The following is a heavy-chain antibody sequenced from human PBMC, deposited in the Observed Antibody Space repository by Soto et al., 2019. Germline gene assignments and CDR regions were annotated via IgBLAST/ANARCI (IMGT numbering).Heavy chain of an antibody. Sequence: SETLSLTCTVSGGSVRNYYWSWIRQPAGKGLQWIGRIYTSGSANYNPSLKSRVTVSVDTSKNQFSLNLSSVTAADTAVYFCARDSAGCTGGICYVDNYYGMDVWGQGTTVTVSS. CDR2: IYTSGSA. CDR1: GGSVRNYY. D-gene: IGHD2-15*01. V-gene: IGHV4-4*07. CDR3: ARDSAGCTGGICYVDNYYGMDV. J-gene: IGHJ6*02.